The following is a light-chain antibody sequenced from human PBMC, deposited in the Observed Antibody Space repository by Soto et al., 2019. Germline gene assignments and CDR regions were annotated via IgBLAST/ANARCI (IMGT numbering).Light chain of an antibody. CDR2: RNN. Sequence: QSVLTQPPSASGTPGQRVTISCSGSSSNIGSNYVYWYQHLTGTAPKLLIYRNNQRPSGVPDRFSGSKSGTSASLAISELRSEDEADYYCATWDYSLSNYVFGTGSKVTVL. CDR3: ATWDYSLSNYV. J-gene: IGLJ1*01. CDR1: SSNIGSNY. V-gene: IGLV1-47*01.